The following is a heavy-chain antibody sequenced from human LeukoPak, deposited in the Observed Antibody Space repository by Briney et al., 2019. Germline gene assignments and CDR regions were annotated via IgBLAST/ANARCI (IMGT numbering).Heavy chain of an antibody. Sequence: PGGSLRLSCAASGFTFSSSAMSWVRQAPGKGLEWVSGISGNDGSTDYEDSVKGRFTISRDNSKNTLYLQMNSLRAEDTAVYYCAKDRSGWYYFDYWGQGTLVTVS. CDR3: AKDRSGWYYFDY. D-gene: IGHD6-19*01. CDR1: GFTFSSSA. CDR2: ISGNDGST. V-gene: IGHV3-23*01. J-gene: IGHJ4*02.